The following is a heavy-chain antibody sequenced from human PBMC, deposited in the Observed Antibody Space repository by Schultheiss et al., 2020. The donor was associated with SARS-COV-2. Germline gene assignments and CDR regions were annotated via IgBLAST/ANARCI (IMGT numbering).Heavy chain of an antibody. CDR1: GGSFSGYY. J-gene: IGHJ4*02. CDR2: INHSGST. V-gene: IGHV4-34*01. Sequence: SETLSLTCAVYGGSFSGYYWGWIRQPPGKGLEWIGEINHSGSTNYNPSLKSRVTISVDTSKNQFSLKLSSVTAADTAVYYCARGTEADFDYWGQGILVTVSS. CDR3: ARGTEADFDY.